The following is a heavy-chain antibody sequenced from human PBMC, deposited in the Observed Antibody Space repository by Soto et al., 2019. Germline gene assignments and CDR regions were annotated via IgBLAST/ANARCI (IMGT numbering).Heavy chain of an antibody. Sequence: QVQLVQSGAEVKKPGASVKVSCKASGYTFTSYGISWVRQAPGQGLEWMGWINAYNGNTNYAQKLHGRVTMTTDPSPRTAYMELRSMRSVDPAVYYCARVLPPFDAGGQGTLVTVSS. CDR3: ARVLPPFDA. V-gene: IGHV1-18*01. CDR1: GYTFTSYG. J-gene: IGHJ5*02. D-gene: IGHD2-15*01. CDR2: INAYNGNT.